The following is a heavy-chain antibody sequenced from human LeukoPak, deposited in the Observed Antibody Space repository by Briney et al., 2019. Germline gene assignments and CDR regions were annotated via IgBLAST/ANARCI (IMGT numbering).Heavy chain of an antibody. V-gene: IGHV3-20*04. J-gene: IGHJ4*02. CDR1: GFNFGEYG. Sequence: PGGSLRLSCVASGFNFGEYGMSWVRQAPGKGLEWLSSIHWNDGSASYADSVRGRFTISRDNAKNTLYLQMIGLRVDDTAFYYCERDGDDNPISPPLDYWGQGDLVTVSS. CDR2: IHWNDGSA. CDR3: ERDGDDNPISPPLDY. D-gene: IGHD1-1*01.